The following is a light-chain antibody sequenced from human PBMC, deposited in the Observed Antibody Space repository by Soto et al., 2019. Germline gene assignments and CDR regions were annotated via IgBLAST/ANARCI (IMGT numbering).Light chain of an antibody. J-gene: IGLJ1*01. V-gene: IGLV2-14*01. CDR2: EAS. CDR3: SSYTSGSTLYV. Sequence: QPVLTQPASVSGSPGQSITISCTGTSSDVGGYKYVSWYQQHPGKAPRLMIYEASNRPSGVSHRFSGSRSGNTAYLTISGLQAEDEADYYCSSYTSGSTLYVFGTGTKLTVL. CDR1: SSDVGGYKY.